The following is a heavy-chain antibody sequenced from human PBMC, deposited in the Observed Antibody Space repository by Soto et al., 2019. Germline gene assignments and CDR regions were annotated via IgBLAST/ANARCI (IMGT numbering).Heavy chain of an antibody. CDR1: GYTFSSSY. D-gene: IGHD5-12*01. J-gene: IGHJ3*02. CDR3: ARGRGYSGDDLQEDGFDI. V-gene: IGHV1-46*01. CDR2: MNPSGDRT. Sequence: QVQLMQSGTEVKEAGASVNLSCKASGYTFSSSYIHWVRQAPGQGLEWMGIMNPSGDRTNYAQNFQGRVTMTRDTATSTVYMELSSLSSEDTAVYYCARGRGYSGDDLQEDGFDIWGQGTMVTVS.